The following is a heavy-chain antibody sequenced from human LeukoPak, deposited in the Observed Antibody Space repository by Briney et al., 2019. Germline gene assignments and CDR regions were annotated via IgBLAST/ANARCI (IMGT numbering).Heavy chain of an antibody. CDR2: ILHNGDST. Sequence: PGGSLSLSCAASGFTCSTYVMSWVRKPPGKGLEWLSLILHNGDSTYYADSVKGRFTISRDNSKNTLYLQMNSLRAEDTAVYYCARLSSFAFDIWGQGTMVTVSS. CDR1: GFTCSTYV. V-gene: IGHV3-23*01. D-gene: IGHD3-16*02. J-gene: IGHJ3*02. CDR3: ARLSSFAFDI.